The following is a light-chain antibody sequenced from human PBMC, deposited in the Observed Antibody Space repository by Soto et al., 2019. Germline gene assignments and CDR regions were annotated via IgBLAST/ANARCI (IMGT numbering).Light chain of an antibody. J-gene: IGLJ1*01. V-gene: IGLV2-11*01. CDR2: DVS. CDR1: SSDVGGYSY. CDR3: CSYAGGYPHV. Sequence: QSALTQPRSVSGSPGQSVTISCTGTSSDVGGYSYVSWYQQHPSKAPKLMIYDVSKRPSGVTDRVSGSKSGNTASLTISGLQAEDEADYYCCSYAGGYPHVFRTGTKLAVL.